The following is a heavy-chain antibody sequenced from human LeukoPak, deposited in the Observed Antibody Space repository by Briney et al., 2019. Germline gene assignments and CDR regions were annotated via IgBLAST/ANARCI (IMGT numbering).Heavy chain of an antibody. CDR2: IYYSGST. J-gene: IGHJ4*02. V-gene: IGHV4-59*12. D-gene: IGHD2-21*01. CDR1: GGSISNYY. CDR3: AISLRWGSPVRWGYYFDY. Sequence: SETLSLTCTVSGGSISNYYWSWIRQPPGKGLEWIGYIYYSGSTNYNPSLKSRVTMSVDTSKNQFSLKLSSVTAADTAVYYCAISLRWGSPVRWGYYFDYWGQGTLVTVSS.